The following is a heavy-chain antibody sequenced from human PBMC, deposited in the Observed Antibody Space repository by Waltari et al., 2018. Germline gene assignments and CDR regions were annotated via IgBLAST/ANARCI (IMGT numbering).Heavy chain of an antibody. V-gene: IGHV1-69*12. CDR1: GGTFSSYA. Sequence: QVQLVQSGAAVKKPGSSVKVSCKASGGTFSSYAISWVRQAPGQGLEWMGGRIPIFGTANYAQKFKGRVTITADESTSTAYMELSSMRAEDTAVYYCAGDYGGNYDLDYWGQGTLVTVSS. CDR3: AGDYGGNYDLDY. CDR2: RIPIFGTA. D-gene: IGHD3-22*01. J-gene: IGHJ4*02.